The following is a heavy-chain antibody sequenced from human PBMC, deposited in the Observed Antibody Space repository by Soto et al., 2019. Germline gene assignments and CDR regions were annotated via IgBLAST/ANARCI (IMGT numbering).Heavy chain of an antibody. V-gene: IGHV1-69*06. CDR3: ARAAVAATPVYWFDP. J-gene: IGHJ5*02. D-gene: IGHD2-15*01. CDR1: GGTFSSYA. CDR2: IIPIFGTA. Sequence: GASVKVSCKASGGTFSSYAISWVRQAPGQGLEWMGGIIPIFGTANYAQKFQGRVTITADKSTSTAYMELSSLRSEDTAVYYCARAAVAATPVYWFDPWGQGTLVTVSS.